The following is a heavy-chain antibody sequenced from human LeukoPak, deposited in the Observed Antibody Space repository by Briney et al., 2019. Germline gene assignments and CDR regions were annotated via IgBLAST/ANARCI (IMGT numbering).Heavy chain of an antibody. J-gene: IGHJ4*02. V-gene: IGHV3-33*06. D-gene: IGHD4-11*01. CDR2: IWSCGTEK. Sequence: PGRSLRLSCAASGFTYSHYGMHWVRQAPGKGLEWVALIWSCGTEKYYGDAVKGRFTISRDNSRNTLYLQMNSLRVEDTAVYYGAKDAQRGFDYSNSLEYWGQGTLVTVSS. CDR1: GFTYSHYG. CDR3: AKDAQRGFDYSNSLEY.